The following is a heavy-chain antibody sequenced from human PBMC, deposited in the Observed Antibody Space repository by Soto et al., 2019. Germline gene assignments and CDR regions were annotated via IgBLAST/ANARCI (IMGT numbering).Heavy chain of an antibody. V-gene: IGHV1-18*01. CDR1: GYTFSNYG. Sequence: QVQLVQSGAEVKKPGASVKVSCKASGYTFSNYGISWVRQAPGQGLEWLGWISAYSGDTNFAQRFQGRVTMTTDTSTSTASMELRSMTSDDTALYYCARDVVAITTGGPDYWGQGTLVTVSS. CDR2: ISAYSGDT. CDR3: ARDVVAITTGGPDY. D-gene: IGHD3-22*01. J-gene: IGHJ4*02.